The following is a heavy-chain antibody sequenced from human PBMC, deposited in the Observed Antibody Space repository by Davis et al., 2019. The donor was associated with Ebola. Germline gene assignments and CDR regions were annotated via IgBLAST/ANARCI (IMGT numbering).Heavy chain of an antibody. CDR1: GFTVSSNY. CDR2: IYSGGST. J-gene: IGHJ4*02. CDR3: ARDPLYYYASSGYPPAPADSDY. V-gene: IGHV3-53*01. Sequence: GESLKISCAASGFTVSSNYMSWVRQAPGKGLEWVSVIYSGGSTYYADSVKGRFTISRDNSKNTLYLQMNSLRAEDTAVYYCARDPLYYYASSGYPPAPADSDYWGQGTLVTVSS. D-gene: IGHD3-22*01.